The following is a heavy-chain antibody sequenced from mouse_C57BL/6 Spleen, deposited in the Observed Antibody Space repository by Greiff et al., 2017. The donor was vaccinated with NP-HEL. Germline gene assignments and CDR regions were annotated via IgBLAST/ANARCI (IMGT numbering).Heavy chain of an antibody. CDR1: GYAFSSSW. Sequence: QVQLQQSGPELVKPGASVKISCKASGYAFSSSWMNWVKQRPGQGLEWIGRIYPGDGDTNYNGKFKGKATLTADKSSSTTYMQLSSLASEDSAVYYCARDPSYDGYYNAMDDWGQGTSGNVSA. J-gene: IGHJ4*01. V-gene: IGHV1-82*01. CDR3: ARDPSYDGYYNAMDD. CDR2: IYPGDGDT. D-gene: IGHD2-3*01.